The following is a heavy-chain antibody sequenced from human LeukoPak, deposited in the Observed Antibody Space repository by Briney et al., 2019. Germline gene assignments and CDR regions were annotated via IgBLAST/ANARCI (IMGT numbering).Heavy chain of an antibody. V-gene: IGHV3-30-3*01. CDR2: ISYDGSNK. J-gene: IGHJ4*02. Sequence: QPGGSLRLSCAASGFTFSSYAMHWVRQAPGKGLEWVAVISYDGSNKYYADSAKGRFTISRDNSKNTLYLQMNSLRAEDTAVYYCARDENNWNYPPNFDYWGQGTLVTVSS. D-gene: IGHD1-7*01. CDR3: ARDENNWNYPPNFDY. CDR1: GFTFSSYA.